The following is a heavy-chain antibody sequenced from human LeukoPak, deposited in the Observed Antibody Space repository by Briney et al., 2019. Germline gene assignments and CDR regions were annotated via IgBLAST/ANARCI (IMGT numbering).Heavy chain of an antibody. J-gene: IGHJ4*02. Sequence: PSEALSLTCTVSGGSISSSSHYWGWIRQPPGKGLEWIGSIYYSGSTYYNPSLKSRVTISVDTSKNQFSLKLSSVTAADTAVYYCARRRFVRGPDVVNPFDYWGQGTLVTVSS. CDR1: GGSISSSSHY. CDR2: IYYSGST. CDR3: ARRRFVRGPDVVNPFDY. D-gene: IGHD2-8*01. V-gene: IGHV4-39*01.